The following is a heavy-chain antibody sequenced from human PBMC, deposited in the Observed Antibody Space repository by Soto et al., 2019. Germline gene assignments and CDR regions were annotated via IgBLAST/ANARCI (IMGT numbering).Heavy chain of an antibody. D-gene: IGHD2-8*02. CDR1: GFTFNTYG. CDR3: ARIDCTGNNCNPYYHYGMDV. CDR2: IWYDGSIK. J-gene: IGHJ6*02. V-gene: IGHV3-33*01. Sequence: GGSLRLSCAASGFTFNTYGMHWVRQIPGKGLQWVAIIWYDGSIKYYADSVKGRFTISRDNSRNTLYLQMNSLRDEDTAVYYCARIDCTGNNCNPYYHYGMDVWGQGTTVTVSS.